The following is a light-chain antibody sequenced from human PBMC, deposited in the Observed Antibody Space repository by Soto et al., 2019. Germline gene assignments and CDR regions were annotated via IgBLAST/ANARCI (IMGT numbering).Light chain of an antibody. Sequence: DIVMTQSPDSLAVSLGERATINCKSSQSVFYSSNNRNYLAWYQQKPGQPPELLLYRASIRESGVPDRFSGSGSGADFTLTISSLQAEDVAVYYCQQYYGTPYTFGQGTKLEIK. CDR3: QQYYGTPYT. CDR2: RAS. V-gene: IGKV4-1*01. CDR1: QSVFYSSNNRNY. J-gene: IGKJ2*01.